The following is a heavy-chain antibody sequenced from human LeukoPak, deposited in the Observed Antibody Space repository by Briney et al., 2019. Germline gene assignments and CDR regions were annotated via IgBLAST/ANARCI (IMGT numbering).Heavy chain of an antibody. J-gene: IGHJ5*01. CDR2: IHSNGNT. V-gene: IGHV4-59*12. D-gene: IGHD6-19*01. Sequence: SETLFLTCTVSGVSISYDYWSWLRQPPGEGLEWIAYIHSNGNTNYNPSLKSRVTISMDTSKNQFSLKLRSVTAADTALYYCARGAGWYGSWGQGILVTVSS. CDR1: GVSISYDY. CDR3: ARGAGWYGS.